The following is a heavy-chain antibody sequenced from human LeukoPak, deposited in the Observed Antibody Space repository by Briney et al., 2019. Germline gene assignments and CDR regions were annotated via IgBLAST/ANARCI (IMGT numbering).Heavy chain of an antibody. V-gene: IGHV4-59*08. Sequence: SETLSLTCTVSGGSISSYYWSWIRQPPGKGLEWIGYIYYSGSTNYNPSLKSRVTISVDTSKNQFSLKLSSVTAADTAVYYCARFRGYSGLADYWGQGTLVTVSS. CDR2: IYYSGST. D-gene: IGHD5-12*01. CDR1: GGSISSYY. J-gene: IGHJ4*02. CDR3: ARFRGYSGLADY.